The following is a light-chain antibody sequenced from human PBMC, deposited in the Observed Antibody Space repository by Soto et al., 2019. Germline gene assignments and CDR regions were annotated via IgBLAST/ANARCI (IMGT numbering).Light chain of an antibody. CDR3: QQYNNWPRT. V-gene: IGKV3-15*01. Sequence: EIVMTQSPATLSVSPGERATLSCRASQSVGSNLAWYQQKPGQAPRLLMYSASTRATGFPARFSGSGSGTDFTLTISSLQSEDFAVYYCQQYNNWPRTFGQGTKVEIK. J-gene: IGKJ1*01. CDR2: SAS. CDR1: QSVGSN.